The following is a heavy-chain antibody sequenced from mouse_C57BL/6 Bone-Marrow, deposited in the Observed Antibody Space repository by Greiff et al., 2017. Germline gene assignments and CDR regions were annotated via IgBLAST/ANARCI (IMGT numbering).Heavy chain of an antibody. V-gene: IGHV1-55*01. CDR1: GYTFTSYW. Sequence: QVQLQQPGAELVKPGASVKMSCKASGYTFTSYWITWVKQRPGQGLEWIGDIYPTSGRTNYNEKFKSKAILTVDTSSNTAYMQLRSLTSEDSAVLDCARAGPLGGSFAKWGQGTALSVTS. CDR3: ARAGPLGGSFAK. CDR2: IYPTSGRT. D-gene: IGHD4-1*01. J-gene: IGHJ2*01.